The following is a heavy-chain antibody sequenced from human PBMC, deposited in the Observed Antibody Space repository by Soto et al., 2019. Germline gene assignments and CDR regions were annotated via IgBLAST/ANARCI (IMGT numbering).Heavy chain of an antibody. J-gene: IGHJ6*01. CDR2: MNPNSGNT. Sequence: QVQLVQSGAEVKKPGAAVKVSCKASGYTFTSYDINRVRQATGQGHEWMGWMNPNSGNTCYAQKCQGRDTMTRNTYISTAYKELRSLRSEDTAVYYCARGVRGYGYYSYCGMDVWGQGTTVTVSS. CDR1: GYTFTSYD. D-gene: IGHD3-10*01. CDR3: ARGVRGYGYYSYCGMDV. V-gene: IGHV1-8*01.